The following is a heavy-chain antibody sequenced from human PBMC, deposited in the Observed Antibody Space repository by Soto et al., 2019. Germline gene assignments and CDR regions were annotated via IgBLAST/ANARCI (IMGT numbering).Heavy chain of an antibody. J-gene: IGHJ4*02. D-gene: IGHD2-15*01. CDR2: ISPFTGDT. Sequence: AEVKVSCKASGYTFTNYGINWVRQAPGQGLEWMGWISPFTGDTHYTQSLQGRITTTTDTSTSTAYMELRSLRSADTAVYYCARSCSGGSCHSAYWGQGTLVTVSS. CDR1: GYTFTNYG. CDR3: ARSCSGGSCHSAY. V-gene: IGHV1-18*04.